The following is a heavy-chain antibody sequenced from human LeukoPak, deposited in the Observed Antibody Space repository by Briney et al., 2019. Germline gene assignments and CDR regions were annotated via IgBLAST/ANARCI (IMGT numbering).Heavy chain of an antibody. CDR1: GFTFSSYA. Sequence: GGSLRLSCAASGFTFSSYAMHWVRQAPGKGLEWVAVISYDGSNKYYADSVKGRFTISRDNSKNTLYLQMSSLRAEDTAVYYCARDSERNMVADYWGQGTLVTVSS. CDR2: ISYDGSNK. J-gene: IGHJ4*02. D-gene: IGHD3-10*01. CDR3: ARDSERNMVADY. V-gene: IGHV3-30-3*01.